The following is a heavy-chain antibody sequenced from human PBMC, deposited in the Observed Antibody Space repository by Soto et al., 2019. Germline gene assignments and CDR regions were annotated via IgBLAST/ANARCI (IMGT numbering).Heavy chain of an antibody. J-gene: IGHJ4*02. CDR2: ISAYNGNT. CDR3: ASSLLVGYGLEGESD. CDR1: GYTFTSYG. Sequence: QVQLVQSGAAVKKPGASVKVSCKASGYTFTSYGISWVRQAPGQGLEWMGWISAYNGNTNYAQKLQGRVTMTTDTCTSTAYMELRSLRSDDTAVYYCASSLLVGYGLEGESDWGQGTLVTVSS. V-gene: IGHV1-18*01. D-gene: IGHD5-18*01.